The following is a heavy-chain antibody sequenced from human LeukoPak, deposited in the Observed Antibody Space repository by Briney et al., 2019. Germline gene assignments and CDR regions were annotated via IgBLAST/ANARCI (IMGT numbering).Heavy chain of an antibody. CDR2: ILYDGSNK. D-gene: IGHD4-17*01. J-gene: IGHJ5*02. Sequence: GGSLRLSCAASGFTFSNYAMHWVRQAPGKGLEWVAFILYDGSNKYYADSVKGRFTISRDNSKNTLYLQMNRLRTEDTDVYYCAKDFWIYGDYVAWGQGTLVTVSS. V-gene: IGHV3-30*02. CDR3: AKDFWIYGDYVA. CDR1: GFTFSNYA.